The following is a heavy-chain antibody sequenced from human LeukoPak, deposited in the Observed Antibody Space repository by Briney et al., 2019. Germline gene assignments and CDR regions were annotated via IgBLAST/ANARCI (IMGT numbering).Heavy chain of an antibody. CDR1: GYTFSTYG. V-gene: IGHV1-2*02. D-gene: IGHD1-20*01. J-gene: IGHJ4*02. Sequence: ASVKVSCKASGYTFSTYGIHWVRQAPGQGLEWMGWINPNSGGTNYAQKFQGRVTMTRDTSISTAYMELSRLRSDDTAVYYCARDLSQITGTNFDYWGQGTLVTVSS. CDR2: INPNSGGT. CDR3: ARDLSQITGTNFDY.